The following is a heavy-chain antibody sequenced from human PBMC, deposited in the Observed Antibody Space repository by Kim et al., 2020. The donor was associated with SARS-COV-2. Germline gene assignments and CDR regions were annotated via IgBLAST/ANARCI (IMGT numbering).Heavy chain of an antibody. Sequence: APVKGRVHTSRNDSKNTLYLQMNSLKTEDTAVYYCTTSTTNYDFYYGMDVWGQGTTVTVSS. CDR3: TTSTTNYDFYYGMDV. J-gene: IGHJ6*02. V-gene: IGHV3-15*01. D-gene: IGHD1-26*01.